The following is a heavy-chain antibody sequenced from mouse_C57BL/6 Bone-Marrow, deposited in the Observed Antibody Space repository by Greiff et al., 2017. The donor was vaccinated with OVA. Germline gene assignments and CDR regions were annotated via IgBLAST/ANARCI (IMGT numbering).Heavy chain of an antibody. D-gene: IGHD1-1*01. J-gene: IGHJ3*01. CDR2: IYPRSGNT. V-gene: IGHV1-81*01. CDR1: GYTFPSYG. CDR3: ARSPHYYGSTSGFAY. Sequence: QVQLKESGAELARPGASVKLSCKASGYTFPSYGISWVKQRTGQGLEWIGEIYPRSGNTYYNEKFKGKATLTADKSSSTAYMELRSLTSEDSAVYFCARSPHYYGSTSGFAYWGQGTLVTVSA.